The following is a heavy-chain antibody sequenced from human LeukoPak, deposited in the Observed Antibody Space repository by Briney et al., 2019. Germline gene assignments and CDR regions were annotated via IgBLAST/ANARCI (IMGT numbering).Heavy chain of an antibody. CDR2: IKEDESEE. CDR1: GFTFSSYW. J-gene: IGHJ5*02. V-gene: IGHV3-7*01. Sequence: GGSLRLSCAASGFTFSSYWMSWVRQAPGKGLEWVANIKEDESEEYYVDSVKGRFTISRDNAKNSVSLQMNSLRAEDTAVYYCARIYLKMASSSWGQGTLVTVSS. D-gene: IGHD6-6*01. CDR3: ARIYLKMASSS.